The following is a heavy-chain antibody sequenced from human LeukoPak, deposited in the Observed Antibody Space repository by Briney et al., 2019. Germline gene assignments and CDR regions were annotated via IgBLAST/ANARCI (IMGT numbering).Heavy chain of an antibody. J-gene: IGHJ4*02. CDR1: GITFGSYW. CDR2: ISGSGGST. D-gene: IGHD1-26*01. Sequence: GGSLRLSCAASGITFGSYWMTWVRQAPGKGLEWVSAISGSGGSTYYADSVKGRFTISRDNSKNTLYLQMNSLRAEDTAVYYCAKDNRDSGSYWSYDYWGQGTLVTVSS. CDR3: AKDNRDSGSYWSYDY. V-gene: IGHV3-23*01.